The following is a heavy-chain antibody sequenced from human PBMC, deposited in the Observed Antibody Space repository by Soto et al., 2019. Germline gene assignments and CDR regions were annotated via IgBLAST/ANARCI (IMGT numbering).Heavy chain of an antibody. Sequence: GASVKVSCKASGYTFTVYYMHWVRQAPGQGLGWMGWINPKSGGTMYPQKFQGRVTMTWDTSIGTAYMALTRLRSDDTAVYYCARDLAKGGGSAGFDYWGQGTLVTVSS. D-gene: IGHD1-26*01. CDR1: GYTFTVYY. CDR3: ARDLAKGGGSAGFDY. J-gene: IGHJ4*02. V-gene: IGHV1-2*02. CDR2: INPKSGGT.